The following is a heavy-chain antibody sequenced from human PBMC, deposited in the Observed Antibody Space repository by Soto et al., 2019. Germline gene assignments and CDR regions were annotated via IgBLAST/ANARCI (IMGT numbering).Heavy chain of an antibody. CDR2: IYYSGST. CDR3: ARTYDFWSGYYV. Sequence: SETLSLTCTVSGGSISSSSYYWGWIRQPPGKGLEWIGSIYYSGSTYYNPSLKSRVTISVDTSKNQFSLKLSSVTAADTAVYYCARTYDFWSGYYVWGKGTTVTVSS. V-gene: IGHV4-39*01. J-gene: IGHJ6*04. D-gene: IGHD3-3*01. CDR1: GGSISSSSYY.